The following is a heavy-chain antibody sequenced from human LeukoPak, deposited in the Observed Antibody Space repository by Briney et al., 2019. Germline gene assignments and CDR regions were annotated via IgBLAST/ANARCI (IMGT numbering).Heavy chain of an antibody. CDR3: ARAWGDWFDP. J-gene: IGHJ5*02. CDR2: ISSSSSYI. V-gene: IGHV3-21*01. Sequence: GGSLRLSCAATGFTFSSHSVNWVRQAPGKALEWVSSISSSSSYIYYADSVKGRFTISRDNAKNSLYLQMNSLRAEDTAVYYCARAWGDWFDPWGQGTLVTVSS. CDR1: GFTFSSHS. D-gene: IGHD3-16*01.